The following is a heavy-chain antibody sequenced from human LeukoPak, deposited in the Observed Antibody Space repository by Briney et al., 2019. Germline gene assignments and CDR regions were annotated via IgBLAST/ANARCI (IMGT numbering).Heavy chain of an antibody. V-gene: IGHV4-59*01. J-gene: IGHJ4*02. Sequence: PSETLSLTCTVSGGSISSYYWSWIRQPPGKGLEWIGYIYYSWSTNYNPSLKSRVTVSVDTSKNQFSLKLSSVTAADTAVYYCARCPTGGDHLDYWGQGTLVTVSS. CDR1: GGSISSYY. CDR2: IYYSWST. CDR3: ARCPTGGDHLDY. D-gene: IGHD4-17*01.